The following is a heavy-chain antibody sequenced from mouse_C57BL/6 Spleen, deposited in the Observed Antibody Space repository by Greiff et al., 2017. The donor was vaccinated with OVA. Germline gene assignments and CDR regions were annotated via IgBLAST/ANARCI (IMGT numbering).Heavy chain of an antibody. CDR1: GFTFSSYA. J-gene: IGHJ4*01. CDR2: ISSGGDYI. D-gene: IGHD1-1*01. CDR3: TREGITTVVAYYYAMDY. Sequence: EVQLQESGEGLVKPGGSLKLSCAASGFTFSSYAMSWVRQTPEKRLEWVAYISSGGDYIYYADTVKGRFTISRDNARNTLYLQMSSLKSEDTAMYYCTREGITTVVAYYYAMDYWGQGTSVTVSS. V-gene: IGHV5-9-1*02.